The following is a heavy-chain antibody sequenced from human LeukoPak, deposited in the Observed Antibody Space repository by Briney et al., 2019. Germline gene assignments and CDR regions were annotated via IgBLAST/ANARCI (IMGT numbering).Heavy chain of an antibody. CDR3: ARVSVPATATSYYYYYMDV. CDR2: IYHSGST. J-gene: IGHJ6*03. Sequence: SETLSLTCTVSGYSISSGYYWGWIRQPPGKGLEWIGSIYHSGSTYYNPSLESRVTISVDTSKNQFSLKLSSVTAADTAVYYCARVSVPATATSYYYYYMDVWGKGTTVTVSS. V-gene: IGHV4-38-2*02. CDR1: GYSISSGYY. D-gene: IGHD2-2*01.